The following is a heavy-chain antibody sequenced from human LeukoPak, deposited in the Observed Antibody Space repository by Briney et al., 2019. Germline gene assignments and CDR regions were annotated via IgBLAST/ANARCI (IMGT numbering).Heavy chain of an antibody. D-gene: IGHD1-26*01. Sequence: PGRSLRLSCAASGFTFSSYGMHWVRQAPGKGLEWVAVIWYGGSNKYYADSVKGRFTISRDNSKNTLYLQMNSLRAEDTAVNYCAKVVGSSNAFDIWGQGTMVTVSS. J-gene: IGHJ3*02. CDR2: IWYGGSNK. CDR3: AKVVGSSNAFDI. V-gene: IGHV3-33*06. CDR1: GFTFSSYG.